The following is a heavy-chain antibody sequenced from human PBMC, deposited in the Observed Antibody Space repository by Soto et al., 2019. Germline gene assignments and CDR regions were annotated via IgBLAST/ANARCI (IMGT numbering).Heavy chain of an antibody. CDR1: GCSISSSSYY. D-gene: IGHD3-22*01. CDR3: ASLHTYYYDIKN. V-gene: IGHV4-39*01. J-gene: IGHJ4*02. Sequence: SETLSLTCTVSGCSISSSSYYWGWIRQPPGKGLEWIGSIYYSGSTYYNPSLKSRVTISVDTSKNQFSLKLSSVTAADTAVYYCASLHTYYYDIKNWGQGTLVTVSS. CDR2: IYYSGST.